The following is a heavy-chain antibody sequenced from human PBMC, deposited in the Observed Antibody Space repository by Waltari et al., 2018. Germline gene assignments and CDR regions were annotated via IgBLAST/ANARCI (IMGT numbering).Heavy chain of an antibody. CDR3: ARGGRIAAQILDY. CDR1: GGSISSGSYY. D-gene: IGHD6-6*01. Sequence: QVQLQESGPGLVKPSQTLSLTCTVSGGSISSGSYYWSWIRQPAGKGLERIGRIYTSGSTNYNPSLKSRVTISVDTSKNQFSLKLSSVTAADTAVYYCARGGRIAAQILDYWGQGTLVTVSS. CDR2: IYTSGST. V-gene: IGHV4-61*02. J-gene: IGHJ4*02.